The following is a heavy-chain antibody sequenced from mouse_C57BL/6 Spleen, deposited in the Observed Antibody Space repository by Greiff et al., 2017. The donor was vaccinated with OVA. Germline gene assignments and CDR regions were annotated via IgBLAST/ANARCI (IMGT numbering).Heavy chain of an antibody. V-gene: IGHV1-72*01. CDR3: ASNGDNCAWLAY. CDR1: GYTFTSYW. D-gene: IGHD2-13*01. Sequence: VQLQQPGAELVKPGASVKLSCKASGYTFTSYWMHWVKQRPGRGLEWIGRIDPNSGGTKYNEKFKSKATLTVDKPSSTAYMQLSSLTSEDSAVYYCASNGDNCAWLAYWGQGTLVTVSA. CDR2: IDPNSGGT. J-gene: IGHJ3*01.